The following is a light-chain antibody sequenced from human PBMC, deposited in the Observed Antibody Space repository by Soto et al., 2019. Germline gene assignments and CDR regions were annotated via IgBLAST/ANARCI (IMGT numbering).Light chain of an antibody. V-gene: IGKV3-11*01. CDR3: QQRSNWPRG. CDR1: QSVSIY. Sequence: EVVLTQSPATLSLSPGERATLSCRASQSVSIYLYWYQQKPGQAPRLHIYDASNRAAGIPARFSGSGSGTDFTLTISSLEPEDFAVYYCQQRSNWPRGFGGGTKVEIK. J-gene: IGKJ4*01. CDR2: DAS.